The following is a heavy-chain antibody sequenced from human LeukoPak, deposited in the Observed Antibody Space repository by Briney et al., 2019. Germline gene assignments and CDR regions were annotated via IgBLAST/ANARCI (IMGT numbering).Heavy chain of an antibody. Sequence: KSSETLSLTCTVSGGSISSSSYYWGWIRQPPGKGLEWIGSIYYSGSTYYNPSLKSRVTISVDTSKNQFSLKLSSVTAADTALYYCAVGTFGVVINYYGMDVWGQGTTVTVSS. CDR2: IYYSGST. CDR3: AVGTFGVVINYYGMDV. CDR1: GGSISSSSYY. V-gene: IGHV4-39*01. J-gene: IGHJ6*02. D-gene: IGHD3-3*01.